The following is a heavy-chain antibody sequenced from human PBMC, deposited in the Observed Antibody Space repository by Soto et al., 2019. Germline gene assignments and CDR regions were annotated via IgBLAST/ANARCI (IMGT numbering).Heavy chain of an antibody. CDR2: ISAYNGNT. Sequence: ASVKVSCKASGYTFTSYGISWVRQAPGQGLEWMGWISAYNGNTNYAQKLQGRVTMTTDTSTSTAYMELRSLRSDDTAVYYCARDLYGGNYYDRSGDYFDYRGRGTLVTVSS. CDR3: ARDLYGGNYYDRSGDYFDY. V-gene: IGHV1-18*04. J-gene: IGHJ4*02. D-gene: IGHD3-22*01. CDR1: GYTFTSYG.